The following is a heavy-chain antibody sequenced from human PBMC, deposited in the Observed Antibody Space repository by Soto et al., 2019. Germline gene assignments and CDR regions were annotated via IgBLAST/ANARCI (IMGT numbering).Heavy chain of an antibody. V-gene: IGHV3-74*01. CDR1: GFTFRSYW. CDR2: IDTDGSST. D-gene: IGHD1-26*01. J-gene: IGHJ4*02. Sequence: EVQLVESGGGLVQPGGSLRLSCAASGFTFRSYWMHWVRQAPGKGLVWVSHIDTDGSSTSYADSVKGRFTISRDKAKNTLYLQMNSLRAEDMAVYYCVRDDFAVGIDYWGLGTLVTVSS. CDR3: VRDDFAVGIDY.